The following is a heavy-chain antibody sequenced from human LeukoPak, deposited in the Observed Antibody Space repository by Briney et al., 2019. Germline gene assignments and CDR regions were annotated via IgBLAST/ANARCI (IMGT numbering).Heavy chain of an antibody. D-gene: IGHD1-26*01. CDR3: ARGIVGGTNWFDP. J-gene: IGHJ5*02. CDR2: MSYSGST. CDR1: GGSISSYY. V-gene: IGHV4-59*12. Sequence: SETLSLTCTVSGGSISSYYWSWIRQHPGKGLEWIGYMSYSGSTYYNPSLKSRVTISVDKSKNQFSLNLRSVTAADTAVYYCARGIVGGTNWFDPWGQGTLVTVPS.